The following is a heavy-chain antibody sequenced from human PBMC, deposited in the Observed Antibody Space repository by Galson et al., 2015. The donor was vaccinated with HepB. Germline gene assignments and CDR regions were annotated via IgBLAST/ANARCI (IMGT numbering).Heavy chain of an antibody. CDR2: ISYNGRVQ. J-gene: IGHJ3*02. V-gene: IGHV3-30*04. Sequence: SLRLSCAASGFTFSAYAMHWVRQAPGKGLEWVAFISYNGRVQYYADSVKGRFTISRDNSKNTPYLQMNSLKAEDTAEDTAVYYCAREGPDAFDIWGQGTMVTVSS. CDR3: AREGPDAFDI. CDR1: GFTFSAYA.